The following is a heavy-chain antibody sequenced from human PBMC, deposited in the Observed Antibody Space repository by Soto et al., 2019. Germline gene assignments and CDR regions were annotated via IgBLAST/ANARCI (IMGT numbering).Heavy chain of an antibody. Sequence: QVQLQESGPGLVKPSQTLSLTCTVSGGSISSGDYYWSWIRQPPGKGLEWIGYIYYSGSTYYNPSHKSRVTISVDTSKNQFSLKLSSVTAADTAVYYCARGRYGSGSYYIYYYGMDVWGQGTTVTVSS. CDR2: IYYSGST. CDR3: ARGRYGSGSYYIYYYGMDV. J-gene: IGHJ6*02. D-gene: IGHD3-10*01. V-gene: IGHV4-30-4*01. CDR1: GGSISSGDYY.